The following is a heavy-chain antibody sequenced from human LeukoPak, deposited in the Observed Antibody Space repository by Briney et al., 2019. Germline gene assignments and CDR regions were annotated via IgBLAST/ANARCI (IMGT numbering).Heavy chain of an antibody. CDR1: GFTVSSNY. CDR3: ARDGGVWGGAFDI. D-gene: IGHD3-16*01. CDR2: IYSGGST. V-gene: IGHV3-53*01. Sequence: PGGSLRLSCAASGFTVSSNYMSWVRQAPGKGLEWVSDIYSGGSTYYADSVKGRFTIPRDNSKNTMYLQMNSLRAEDTAVYYCARDGGVWGGAFDIWGQGTMVTVSS. J-gene: IGHJ3*02.